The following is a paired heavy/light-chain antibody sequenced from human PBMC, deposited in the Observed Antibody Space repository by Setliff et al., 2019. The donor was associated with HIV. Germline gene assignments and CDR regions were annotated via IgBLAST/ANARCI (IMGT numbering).Heavy chain of an antibody. J-gene: IGHJ6*02. Sequence: QVQLQESGPGLVKPSQTLSLTCTVSGGSISSGDYYWSWIRQPPGKGLEWIGYIYYSGSTYYNPSLKSRVTISVDTSKNQFSLKLSSVTAADTAVYYCARDVDCSSTSCHYYGMDVWGQGTTVTVSS. V-gene: IGHV4-30-4*08. CDR1: GGSISSGDYY. D-gene: IGHD2-2*01. CDR3: ARDVDCSSTSCHYYGMDV. CDR2: IYYSGST.
Light chain of an antibody. CDR1: QSVSSSY. V-gene: IGKV3-20*01. Sequence: EIVLTQSPGTLSLSPGERATLSCRASQSVSSSYLAWYQQKPGQAPRLLIYGASSRATGIPDRFSGSGSGTDFTLTISRLEPEDFAVYYCQQYGSSPLPITFGPGTKVDIK. J-gene: IGKJ3*01. CDR2: GAS. CDR3: QQYGSSPLPIT.